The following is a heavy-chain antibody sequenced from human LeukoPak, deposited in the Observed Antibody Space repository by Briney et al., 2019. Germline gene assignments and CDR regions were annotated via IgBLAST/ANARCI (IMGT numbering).Heavy chain of an antibody. CDR2: INKDGSKI. D-gene: IGHD4-23*01. CDR1: GFTFSDSW. CDR3: ATDGNSFDF. J-gene: IGHJ4*02. Sequence: PGGSLRLSCAASGFTFSDSWMSWVHQAPGKGLEWVANINKDGSKIYYLDSVKGRFTISRDNAKKSVSLQMNSLRAEDTAVYFCATDGNSFDFWGQGAQVTVSS. V-gene: IGHV3-7*01.